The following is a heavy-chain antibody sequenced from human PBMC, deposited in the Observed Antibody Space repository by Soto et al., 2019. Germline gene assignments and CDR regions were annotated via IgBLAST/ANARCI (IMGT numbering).Heavy chain of an antibody. Sequence: QGLLVETGGGVVQPGRSLRLSCAASAFTFNGFVMHWVRQAPGRGLEWMTLISHDGNDKYYADSVEGRFTISRDNSKNTLYLQMTRLSADETAIYYCALDQEIGVPGYSGLDVWGQGTTVIV. CDR1: AFTFNGFV. J-gene: IGHJ6*02. CDR2: ISHDGNDK. CDR3: ALDQEIGVPGYSGLDV. V-gene: IGHV3-30-3*01. D-gene: IGHD6-6*01.